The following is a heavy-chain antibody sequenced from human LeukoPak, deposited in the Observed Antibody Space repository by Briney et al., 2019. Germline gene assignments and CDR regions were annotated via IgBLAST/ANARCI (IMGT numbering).Heavy chain of an antibody. J-gene: IGHJ4*02. D-gene: IGHD2-2*01. Sequence: GGSLRLSCAASGFTFSSFATHWVRQAPGKGLEWVAVMSYDRGHKYYADSVKGRFTISRDNSKNTLYLQMNSLRAEDTAVYYCARGEQCQGYWGQGTLVTVSS. CDR1: GFTFSSFA. V-gene: IGHV3-30*03. CDR2: MSYDRGHK. CDR3: ARGEQCQGY.